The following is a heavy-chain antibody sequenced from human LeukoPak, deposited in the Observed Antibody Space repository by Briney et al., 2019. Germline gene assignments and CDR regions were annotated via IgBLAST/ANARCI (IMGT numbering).Heavy chain of an antibody. Sequence: PGGSLRLSCAASGFTFSSYAMSWVRQAPGKGLEWVSAISGSGGSTYYADSVKGRFTISRDNSKNTLYLQMNSLRAEDTAVYYCGGSWSRDYYFDYWGQGTLVTVSS. D-gene: IGHD6-13*01. V-gene: IGHV3-23*01. J-gene: IGHJ4*02. CDR3: GGSWSRDYYFDY. CDR1: GFTFSSYA. CDR2: ISGSGGST.